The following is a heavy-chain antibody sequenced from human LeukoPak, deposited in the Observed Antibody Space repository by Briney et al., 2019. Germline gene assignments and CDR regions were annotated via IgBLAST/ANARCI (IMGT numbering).Heavy chain of an antibody. J-gene: IGHJ4*02. CDR2: INHSGST. V-gene: IGHV4-34*01. Sequence: SETLSLTCAVYGGSFSGYYWSWIRQPPGKGLEWIGEINHSGSTNYNPSLKSRVTISVDTSKKQFSLKLNSVTAADTAVYYCARTAARHGYFDYWGQGTLVTVSS. CDR3: ARTAARHGYFDY. CDR1: GGSFSGYY.